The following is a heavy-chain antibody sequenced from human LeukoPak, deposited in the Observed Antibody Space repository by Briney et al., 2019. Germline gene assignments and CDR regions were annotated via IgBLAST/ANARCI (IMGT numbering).Heavy chain of an antibody. CDR2: IYYSGST. CDR3: ARGGYSYDHYFDY. V-gene: IGHV4-31*03. J-gene: IGHJ4*02. CDR1: GGSIISGHYY. D-gene: IGHD5-18*01. Sequence: SETLFLTCTVSGGSIISGHYYWTWIRQHPGKGLEWIGYIYYSGSTSHNPSLKSRVIISVDTSKNQFSLKLSSVTAADTAVYYCARGGYSYDHYFDYWGQGTLVTVPS.